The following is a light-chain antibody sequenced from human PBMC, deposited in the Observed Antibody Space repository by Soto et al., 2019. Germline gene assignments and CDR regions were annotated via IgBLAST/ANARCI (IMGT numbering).Light chain of an antibody. Sequence: EIVLTQSPGTLSLSPGGRATLTCRASQTVTSNYLAWYQQKPGQAPRLLIHGASTRATRIPDRFSGSGSGADFTLTISRLEPEDFAVYYCQKYGRSPLTFGGGTKVEIK. J-gene: IGKJ4*01. CDR3: QKYGRSPLT. CDR1: QTVTSNY. CDR2: GAS. V-gene: IGKV3-20*01.